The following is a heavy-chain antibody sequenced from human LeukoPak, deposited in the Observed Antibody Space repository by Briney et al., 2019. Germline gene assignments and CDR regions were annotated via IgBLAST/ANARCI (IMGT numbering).Heavy chain of an antibody. D-gene: IGHD2-15*01. J-gene: IGHJ4*02. CDR2: ISGSGGST. CDR3: AKVDQVVVVAASLCY. CDR1: GFTFSSYA. Sequence: GGSLRLSCAASGFTFSSYAMSWVRQAPGKGLEWVSAISGSGGSTYYADSVKGRFTISRDNSKNTLYLQMNSLRAEDTAVYYCAKVDQVVVVAASLCYWGQGTLVTVSS. V-gene: IGHV3-23*01.